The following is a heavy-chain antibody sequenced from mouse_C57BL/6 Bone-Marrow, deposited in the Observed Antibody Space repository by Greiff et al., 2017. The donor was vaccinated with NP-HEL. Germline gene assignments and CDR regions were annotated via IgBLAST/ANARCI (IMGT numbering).Heavy chain of an antibody. Sequence: VQLQQSGAELVKPGASVKMSCTASGYTFPTYPIERMKQNHGKSLEWIGNFHPYNDDTKYNEKFKGKATLTVEKSSSTVYLELSRLTSDDSAVYYCAFYGSTYWYFDVWGTGTTVTVSS. CDR3: AFYGSTYWYFDV. CDR2: FHPYNDDT. V-gene: IGHV1-47*01. CDR1: GYTFPTYP. D-gene: IGHD1-1*01. J-gene: IGHJ1*03.